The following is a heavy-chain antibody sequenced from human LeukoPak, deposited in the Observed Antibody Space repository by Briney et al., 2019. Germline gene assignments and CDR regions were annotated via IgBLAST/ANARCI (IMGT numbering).Heavy chain of an antibody. CDR1: GFTLSTYT. CDR2: ISSSSNYI. J-gene: IGHJ4*02. Sequence: GGSLRLSCAASGFTLSTYTMNWVRQAPGKGLEWVSSISSSSNYIYYVDSVKGRFTISRDDAKNSLSLQMNSLRAEDTAVYYCAKVVDYDYVWGSYSCFDYWGQGTLVTVSS. D-gene: IGHD3-16*01. CDR3: AKVVDYDYVWGSYSCFDY. V-gene: IGHV3-21*04.